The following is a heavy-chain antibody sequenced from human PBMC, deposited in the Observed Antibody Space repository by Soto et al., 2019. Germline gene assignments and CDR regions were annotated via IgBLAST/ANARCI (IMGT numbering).Heavy chain of an antibody. Sequence: PGESLKISCKGSGYSFTSYWIGWVRQMPGKGLEWMGIIYPGDSDTRYSPSFQGQVTISADKSISTAYPQWSSLNASDTAMYYCARRSLLLGYCSSTSCYTLFDYWGQGTLVTVSS. CDR3: ARRSLLLGYCSSTSCYTLFDY. CDR1: GYSFTSYW. CDR2: IYPGDSDT. D-gene: IGHD2-2*02. J-gene: IGHJ4*02. V-gene: IGHV5-51*01.